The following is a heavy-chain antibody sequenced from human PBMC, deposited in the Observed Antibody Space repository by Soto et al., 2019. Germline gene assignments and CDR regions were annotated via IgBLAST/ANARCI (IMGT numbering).Heavy chain of an antibody. V-gene: IGHV1-2*02. CDR2: IRPSTGGT. CDR3: ARQYDISSGARWLGP. J-gene: IGHJ5*02. Sequence: ASVKLAWKASGYTFTDFYIHWVRQAPGQGLQWLGWIRPSTGGTSYAQRFQGRVTMTRDTSVSTAHMELSRLRSDDTAVYYCARQYDISSGARWLGPCSQGT. D-gene: IGHD3-16*02. CDR1: GYTFTDFY.